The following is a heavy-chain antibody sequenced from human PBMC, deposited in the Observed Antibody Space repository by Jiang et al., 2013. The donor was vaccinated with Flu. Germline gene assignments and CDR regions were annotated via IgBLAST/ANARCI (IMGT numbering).Heavy chain of an antibody. J-gene: IGHJ3*02. CDR1: SGSISSGDYY. D-gene: IGHD3-10*02. V-gene: IGHV4-30-4*01. CDR2: IYYSGTT. CDR3: AAATSVTMWAFDI. Sequence: LSLTCTVSSGSISSGDYYWSWIRQPPGKGLEWIGYIYYSGTTDSNRPSRVDLTYQLDTSKNQFSLKLRSVTAADTAEYYCAAATSVTMWAFDIWGQGTMVTVSS.